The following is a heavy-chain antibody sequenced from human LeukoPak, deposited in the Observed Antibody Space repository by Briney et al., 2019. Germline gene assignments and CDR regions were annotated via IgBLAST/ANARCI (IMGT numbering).Heavy chain of an antibody. V-gene: IGHV3-43D*03. Sequence: GGSLRLSCAASGFTFDDYAMHWVRHAPGKGLEWVSLISWDGGSTYYADSVKGRFTISRDNSKNSLYLQMNSLRAEDTALYYCAKSGTHGGWQFHVRTYYFDYWGQGTLVTVSS. CDR2: ISWDGGST. CDR1: GFTFDDYA. D-gene: IGHD3-10*01. J-gene: IGHJ4*02. CDR3: AKSGTHGGWQFHVRTYYFDY.